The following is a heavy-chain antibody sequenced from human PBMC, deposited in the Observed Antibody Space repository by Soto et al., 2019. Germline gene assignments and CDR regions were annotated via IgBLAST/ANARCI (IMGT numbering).Heavy chain of an antibody. Sequence: PGGSLRLSCAASGFTFSSYSMNWVRQAPGKGLEWVSSISSSSSYLYYADSVKGRFTISRDNAKNSLYLQMNSLRAEDTAVYYCARKYYDSSGYYYRRSLSYYYYGMDVWGQGTTVTVSS. CDR3: ARKYYDSSGYYYRRSLSYYYYGMDV. CDR2: ISSSSSYL. J-gene: IGHJ6*02. CDR1: GFTFSSYS. D-gene: IGHD3-22*01. V-gene: IGHV3-21*01.